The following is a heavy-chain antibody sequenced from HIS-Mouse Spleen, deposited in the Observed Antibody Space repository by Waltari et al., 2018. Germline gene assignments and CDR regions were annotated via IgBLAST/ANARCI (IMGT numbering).Heavy chain of an antibody. CDR1: GGSFSGYY. CDR3: ARGMYSSSSAYFDY. Sequence: QVQLQQWGAGLLKPSETLSLTCAVYGGSFSGYYWSWIRQPPGKGLEWIGEIKHSGRTNSNPSLKSRVTISGDTSKNQFSLKLSSGTAADTAVDYCARGMYSSSSAYFDYWGQGTLVTVSS. D-gene: IGHD6-6*01. J-gene: IGHJ4*02. V-gene: IGHV4-34*01. CDR2: IKHSGRT.